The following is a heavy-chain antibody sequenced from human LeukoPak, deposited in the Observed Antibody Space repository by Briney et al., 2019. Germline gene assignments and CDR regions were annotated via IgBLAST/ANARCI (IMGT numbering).Heavy chain of an antibody. CDR3: AVFEIWGTDDYDY. CDR1: GFTFAAHS. V-gene: IGHV3-21*01. Sequence: GGSLRLSCAASGFTFAAHSMNWVRQAPGKGLEWVASISASSTYIIYADSVKGRFTISRDDAKNSLFLQMNSLTVEDTAVYYCAVFEIWGTDDYDYWGQGTLVTVSS. CDR2: ISASSTYI. J-gene: IGHJ4*02. D-gene: IGHD3-16*01.